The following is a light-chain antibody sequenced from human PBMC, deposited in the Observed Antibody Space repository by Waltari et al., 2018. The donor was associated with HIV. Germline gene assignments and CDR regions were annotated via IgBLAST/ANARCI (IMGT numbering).Light chain of an antibody. V-gene: IGKV1-39*01. CDR1: QTITRY. J-gene: IGKJ1*01. CDR3: QQSYSDSWT. CDR2: AAS. Sequence: DIQMTQSPSSLSASVGDRVSITCRASQTITRYLNWYQQKPGKAPKLLIYAASSLQSRVPSRFSGSGSGTDFTLTISSLQPEDFATYFCQQSYSDSWTFGQGTKVEIK.